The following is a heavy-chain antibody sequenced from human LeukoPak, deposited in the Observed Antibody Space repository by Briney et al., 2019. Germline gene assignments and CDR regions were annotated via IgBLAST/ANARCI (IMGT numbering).Heavy chain of an antibody. CDR2: IYTSGSA. Sequence: ASQTLSLTCTVSGGSISSGSYYWSWIRQPAGKGLEWIGRIYTSGSANYNPSLESRVTISVDTSKNQFSLKLSSVTAADTAVYYCASTRPKDAAVDYWGQGTLVTVSS. J-gene: IGHJ4*02. D-gene: IGHD2-15*01. CDR3: ASTRPKDAAVDY. V-gene: IGHV4-61*02. CDR1: GGSISSGSYY.